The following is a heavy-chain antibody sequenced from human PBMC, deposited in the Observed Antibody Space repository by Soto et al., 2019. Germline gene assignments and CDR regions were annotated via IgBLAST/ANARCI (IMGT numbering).Heavy chain of an antibody. CDR1: GYTFTTYP. J-gene: IGHJ6*04. CDR3: ARDFQYFTRITCPRRVLNF. D-gene: IGHD2-8*01. V-gene: IGHV1-3*01. CDR2: INAGNGTT. Sequence: ASVKVSCKASGYTFTTYPVHWVRQAPGQNFEWMGLINAGNGTTKYSQKFQGRVTITRDTSASTAYMELSGLRSDDTAVYYCARDFQYFTRITCPRRVLNFGGKGKRVPVPS.